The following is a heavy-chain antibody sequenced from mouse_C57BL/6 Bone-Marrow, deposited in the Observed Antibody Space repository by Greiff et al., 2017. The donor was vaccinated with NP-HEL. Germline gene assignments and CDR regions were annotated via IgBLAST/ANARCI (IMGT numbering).Heavy chain of an antibody. Sequence: EVMLVESGGGLVKPGGSLTLSCAASGFTFSSSAMSWVRQTPDKRLDLVATISDGGSYPYYPDNVKVRFTISRDNDKNNLYLQMSQLKSEDTAMYYCARTGNYYAMDYWGQGTSVTVSS. D-gene: IGHD4-1*01. V-gene: IGHV5-4*03. CDR2: ISDGGSYP. CDR1: GFTFSSSA. CDR3: ARTGNYYAMDY. J-gene: IGHJ4*01.